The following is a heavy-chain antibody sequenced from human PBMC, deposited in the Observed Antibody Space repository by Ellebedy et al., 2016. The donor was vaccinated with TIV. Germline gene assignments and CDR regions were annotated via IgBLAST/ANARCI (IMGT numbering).Heavy chain of an antibody. V-gene: IGHV3-7*01. CDR3: ARDQWLGRAYYFDS. CDR2: IKQDGSEK. D-gene: IGHD6-19*01. J-gene: IGHJ4*02. Sequence: GGSLRLSCTASGFTFSNYYMSWVRQAPGKGLEWVANIKQDGSEKYYVDSVMGRFSISRDNTKNSLYLQMNSLTDEDTAVYYCARDQWLGRAYYFDSWGQGTLVTVSS. CDR1: GFTFSNYY.